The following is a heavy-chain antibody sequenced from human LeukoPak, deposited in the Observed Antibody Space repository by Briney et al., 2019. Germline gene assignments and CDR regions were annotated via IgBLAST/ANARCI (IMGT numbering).Heavy chain of an antibody. CDR3: GRLIHSYYYDSSGYYPYYSMDV. V-gene: IGHV4-39*01. CDR1: GGSISSSDFY. J-gene: IGHJ6*03. Sequence: PSETLSLTCTVSGGSISSSDFYWGLIRQPPGKGLEWIGRISYSGTSYYNPSLKRRITISVDTSNNQFSLKMTSVTASDTAVYFCGRLIHSYYYDSSGYYPYYSMDVWGKGTTVTVSS. CDR2: ISYSGTS. D-gene: IGHD3-22*01.